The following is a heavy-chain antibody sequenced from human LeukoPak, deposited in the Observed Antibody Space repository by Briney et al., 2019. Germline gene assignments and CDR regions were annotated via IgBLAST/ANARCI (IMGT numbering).Heavy chain of an antibody. CDR2: IYRTGRT. V-gene: IGHV4-4*02. D-gene: IGHD4-17*01. CDR3: GRHDYGDSSAAFDI. Sequence: SETLSLTCAVSGDSISNNYLWRWVRQFPGKGLEYIGEIYRTGRTNYNPSLKSRVTMSIDKSENQFSLNLRSVTAADTAVYYCGRHDYGDSSAAFDIWGQGTMVTVSS. CDR1: GDSISNNYL. J-gene: IGHJ3*02.